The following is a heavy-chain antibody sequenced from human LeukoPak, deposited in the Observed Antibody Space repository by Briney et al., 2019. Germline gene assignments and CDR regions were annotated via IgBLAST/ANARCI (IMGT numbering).Heavy chain of an antibody. CDR1: GGSISSGDYY. CDR3: ASLSDIVVVPAAIKDAFDI. Sequence: PSETLSLTCTVSGGSISSGDYYWSWIRQPPGKGLEWIGYIYYSGSTYYNPSLKSRVTISVDTSKNQFSLKLSSVTAADTALYYCASLSDIVVVPAAIKDAFDIWGQGTMVTVSS. D-gene: IGHD2-2*02. V-gene: IGHV4-30-4*08. J-gene: IGHJ3*02. CDR2: IYYSGST.